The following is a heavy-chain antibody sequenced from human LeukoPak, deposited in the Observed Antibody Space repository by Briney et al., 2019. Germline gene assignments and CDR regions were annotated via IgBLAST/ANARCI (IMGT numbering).Heavy chain of an antibody. Sequence: GGSLRLSCAASGFTFSDYYMSWIRQAPGKGLEWVSYISSSGSIIYYADSVKGRFTLSRDNAKNSLYLQMNSLRAEDTAIYYCARGSRNNGWYADYWGQGTLVTVSS. CDR2: ISSSGSII. CDR1: GFTFSDYY. J-gene: IGHJ4*02. D-gene: IGHD6-19*01. CDR3: ARGSRNNGWYADY. V-gene: IGHV3-11*04.